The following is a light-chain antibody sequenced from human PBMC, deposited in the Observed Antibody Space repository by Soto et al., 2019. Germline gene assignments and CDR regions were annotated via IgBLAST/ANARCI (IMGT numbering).Light chain of an antibody. J-gene: IGKJ2*01. CDR2: DAS. Sequence: EIVLTQSPATLSLSPGERATLSCRASQSISSFLTWYQHKPGQAPRLLIYDASKRATGIPARFSGSGSGTVFTLTISSLEPEDFGVYYCQQRSNWYTFGPGTQLEIK. V-gene: IGKV3-11*01. CDR1: QSISSF. CDR3: QQRSNWYT.